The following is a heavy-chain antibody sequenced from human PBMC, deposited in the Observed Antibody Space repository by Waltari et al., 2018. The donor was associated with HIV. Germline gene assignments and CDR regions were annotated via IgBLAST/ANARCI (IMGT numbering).Heavy chain of an antibody. J-gene: IGHJ4*02. D-gene: IGHD1-1*01. CDR1: FTSYA. V-gene: IGHV1-3*01. CDR2: INAGNGNT. Sequence: FTSYAMHWVRQAPGQRLEWMGWINAGNGNTKYSQKFQGRVTITSDTSASTAYMELSSLRSEDTAVYYCARATGTTGLGYWGQGTLVTVSS. CDR3: ARATGTTGLGY.